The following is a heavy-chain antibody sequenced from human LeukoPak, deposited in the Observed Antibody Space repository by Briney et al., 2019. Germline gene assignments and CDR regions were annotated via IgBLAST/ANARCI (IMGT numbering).Heavy chain of an antibody. J-gene: IGHJ5*02. Sequence: SETLSLTCTVSGGSISSYYWIWIRQPPGKGLEWIGYIYYSGSTNYNPSLKSRVTISVDTSKDQFSLKLSSVTAADTAVYYCARQPNSGYGWFDPWGQGTLVTVSS. D-gene: IGHD5-12*01. CDR2: IYYSGST. CDR1: GGSISSYY. V-gene: IGHV4-59*08. CDR3: ARQPNSGYGWFDP.